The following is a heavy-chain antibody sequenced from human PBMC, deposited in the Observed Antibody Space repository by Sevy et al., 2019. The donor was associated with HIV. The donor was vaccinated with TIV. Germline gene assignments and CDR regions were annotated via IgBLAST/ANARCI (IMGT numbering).Heavy chain of an antibody. V-gene: IGHV3-7*01. J-gene: IGHJ6*02. CDR3: ARESGSYCSSTSCLGHYYYGMDV. CDR1: GFTFSSYW. CDR2: IKQDGSEK. D-gene: IGHD2-2*01. Sequence: GGSLRLSCAASGFTFSSYWMSWVRQAPGKGLEWVANIKQDGSEKYYVDSVKGRFTISRDNAKNSLYLQMNSLRAEDTAVYYCARESGSYCSSTSCLGHYYYGMDVWGQGTTVTFSS.